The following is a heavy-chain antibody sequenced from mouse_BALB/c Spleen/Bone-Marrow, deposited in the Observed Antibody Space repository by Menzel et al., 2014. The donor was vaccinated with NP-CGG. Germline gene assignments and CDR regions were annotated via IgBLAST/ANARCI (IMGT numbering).Heavy chain of an antibody. V-gene: IGHV1-53*01. CDR1: GYTFTSYY. CDR3: TRLGTGTFAY. CDR2: INPSNGGT. Sequence: QVQLQQSGTELVKPGASVKLSCKASGYTFTSYYIYWVKQRPGQGLEWIGEINPSNGGTNFNEKFKSKATLTVDKSSSTAYMQLSSLTSEDSAVYYCTRLGTGTFAYWGQGTLVTVSA. D-gene: IGHD4-1*01. J-gene: IGHJ3*01.